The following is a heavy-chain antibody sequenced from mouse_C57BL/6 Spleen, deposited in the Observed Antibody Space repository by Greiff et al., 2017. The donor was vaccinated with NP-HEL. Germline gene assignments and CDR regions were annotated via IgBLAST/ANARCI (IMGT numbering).Heavy chain of an antibody. J-gene: IGHJ2*01. CDR3: ARGSNYEDYFDY. D-gene: IGHD2-5*01. CDR1: GYTFTSYW. V-gene: IGHV1-52*01. Sequence: QVQLKQPGAELVRPGSSVKLSCKASGYTFTSYWMHWVKQRPIQGLEWIGNIDPSDSETHYNQKFKDKATLTVDKSSSTAYMQLSSLTSEDSAVYYCARGSNYEDYFDYWGQGTTLTVSS. CDR2: IDPSDSET.